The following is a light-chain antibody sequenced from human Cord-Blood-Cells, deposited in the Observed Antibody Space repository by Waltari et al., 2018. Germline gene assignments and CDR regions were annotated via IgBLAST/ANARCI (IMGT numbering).Light chain of an antibody. CDR3: QQSYSTPLT. J-gene: IGKJ4*01. CDR1: QSISSY. CDR2: AAS. V-gene: IGKV1-39*01. Sequence: IQVTPSPSSLSGFVGDRVNITCRASQSISSYLNWYQQKPGKAPKLLIYAASSLQSGVPSRFSGSGSGTDFTLTISSLQPEDFATYYCQQSYSTPLTFGGGTKVEIK.